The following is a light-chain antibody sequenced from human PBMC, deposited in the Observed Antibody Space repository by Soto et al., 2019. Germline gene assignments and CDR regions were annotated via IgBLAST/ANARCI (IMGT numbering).Light chain of an antibody. Sequence: EIVLTQSPATLSVSPGEIATLSFSASQSVSSNLALYQQIPGRAPRLLIYGASSSATGIPDMFSGSGSGTDFTLTISRLEPEDFAVYYCQQYGSSPWTFGQGTKVDIK. CDR2: GAS. CDR3: QQYGSSPWT. J-gene: IGKJ1*01. V-gene: IGKV3-20*01. CDR1: QSVSSN.